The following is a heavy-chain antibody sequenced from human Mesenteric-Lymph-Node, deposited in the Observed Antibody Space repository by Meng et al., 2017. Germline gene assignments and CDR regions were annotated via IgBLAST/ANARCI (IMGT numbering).Heavy chain of an antibody. V-gene: IGHV3-9*01. J-gene: IGHJ6*02. Sequence: GGSLRLSCAASGCRFDDYAMHWVRQAPGKGLEWVSGISWNSGSFGYVDSVKGRFTISRDNAKNSLYLQMNRLRAEDTAVYYCARACMHSSGCDQGGMDVWGQGTTVTVSS. D-gene: IGHD6-19*01. CDR3: ARACMHSSGCDQGGMDV. CDR1: GCRFDDYA. CDR2: ISWNSGSF.